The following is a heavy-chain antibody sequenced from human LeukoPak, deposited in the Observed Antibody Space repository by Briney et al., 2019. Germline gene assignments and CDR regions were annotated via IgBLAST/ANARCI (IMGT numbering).Heavy chain of an antibody. CDR1: GFTFSNAW. CDR2: IENDGATT. Sequence: GGSLRLSCAASGFTFSNAWMSWVRQAPGKGLEWVGRIENDGATTDYNTPVKGRFTITRDDSKNTLHLQMNSLETEDTAVYYCTTVKTAISGGFDYWGPGTLVTVSS. CDR3: TTVKTAISGGFDY. D-gene: IGHD5-18*01. V-gene: IGHV3-15*04. J-gene: IGHJ4*02.